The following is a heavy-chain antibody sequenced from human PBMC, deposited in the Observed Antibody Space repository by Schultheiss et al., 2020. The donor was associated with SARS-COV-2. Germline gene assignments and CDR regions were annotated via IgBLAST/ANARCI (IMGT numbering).Heavy chain of an antibody. CDR1: GVSISSYY. V-gene: IGHV4-59*12. Sequence: SQTLSLTCTVSGVSISSYYWSWIRQPPGKGLEWIGYIYYSGSTYYNPSLKSLVTISVDTSKNQFSLKLSSVTAADTAVYYCARGGNYYYMDVWGKGTTVTVSS. CDR2: IYYSGST. J-gene: IGHJ6*03. D-gene: IGHD3-10*01. CDR3: ARGGNYYYMDV.